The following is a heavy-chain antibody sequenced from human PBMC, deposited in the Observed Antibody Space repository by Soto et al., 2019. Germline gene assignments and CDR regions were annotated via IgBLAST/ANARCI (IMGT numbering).Heavy chain of an antibody. CDR3: TILAAAVGTGFDP. Sequence: SETLSLTCTVSGASVTSGLYYWNWIRQTPGKRLEWIGYIYSSGSTNYNPSLESRVTMSLDSSRNQSSLKMTSVTAADTAIYYCTILAAAVGTGFDPWGQGVPVTSPQ. V-gene: IGHV4-61*01. D-gene: IGHD6-13*01. J-gene: IGHJ5*01. CDR2: IYSSGST. CDR1: GASVTSGLYY.